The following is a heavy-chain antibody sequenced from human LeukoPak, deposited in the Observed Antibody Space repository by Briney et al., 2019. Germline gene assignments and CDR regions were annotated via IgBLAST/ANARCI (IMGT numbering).Heavy chain of an antibody. CDR1: GYTFTGYY. J-gene: IGHJ3*02. CDR3: ARDRPPYSSGWLNAFDI. Sequence: GASVKVSCKASGYTFTGYYMHWVRQAPGQGLEWMGRINPNSGGTNYVQKFQGRVTMTRDTSISTAYMELSSLRSDDTAVYYCARDRPPYSSGWLNAFDIWGQGTMVTVSS. D-gene: IGHD6-19*01. CDR2: INPNSGGT. V-gene: IGHV1-2*02.